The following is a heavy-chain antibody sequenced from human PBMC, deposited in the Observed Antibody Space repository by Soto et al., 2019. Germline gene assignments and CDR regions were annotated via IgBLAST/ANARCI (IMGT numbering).Heavy chain of an antibody. CDR1: GFTFNTYG. CDR2: IWYDGSNK. D-gene: IGHD2-15*01. CDR3: ARADCTGAYCYSWPFNYGVDV. Sequence: QVQLVESGGGVVQPGGSLRLSCTTSGFTFNTYGMHWVRQAPGKGLEWVAIIWYDGSNKYYADSVKVRFTISRDNSKNTLYLQMNSLRAEYTALYYCARADCTGAYCYSWPFNYGVDVWGQGTTVTVSS. V-gene: IGHV3-33*08. J-gene: IGHJ6*02.